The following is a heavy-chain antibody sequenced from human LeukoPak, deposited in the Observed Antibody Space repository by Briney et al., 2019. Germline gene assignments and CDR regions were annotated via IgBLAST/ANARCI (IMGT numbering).Heavy chain of an antibody. V-gene: IGHV3-48*02. Sequence: GGSLRLSRAASGFTFSSYSMNWVRQAPGKGLEWVSYISSSSSTIYYADSVKGRFTISRDNAKNSLYLQMNSLRDEDTAVYYCAVLLSYPGAFDIWGQGTMVTVSS. CDR3: AVLLSYPGAFDI. J-gene: IGHJ3*02. D-gene: IGHD3-10*01. CDR1: GFTFSSYS. CDR2: ISSSSSTI.